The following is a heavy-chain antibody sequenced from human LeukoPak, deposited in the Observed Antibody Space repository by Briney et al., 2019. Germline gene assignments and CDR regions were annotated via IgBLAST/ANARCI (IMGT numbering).Heavy chain of an antibody. CDR3: ARSLYSGTYSFYFDY. Sequence: SETLSLTCTVSGGSISSGGYYWSWIRQPPVQGLEWIGYISYSGTTNYNPSLNSRVTISLDTSQNQFSLNLNSVTAADTAVYYCARSLYSGTYSFYFDYWGRGTLVTVSS. V-gene: IGHV4-61*08. CDR2: ISYSGTT. J-gene: IGHJ4*02. CDR1: GGSISSGGYY. D-gene: IGHD1-26*01.